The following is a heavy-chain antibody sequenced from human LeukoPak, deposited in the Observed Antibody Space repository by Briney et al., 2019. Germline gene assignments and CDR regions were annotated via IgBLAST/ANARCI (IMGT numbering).Heavy chain of an antibody. CDR3: AAGTAADF. Sequence: GGSLRLSCVVSGIPFSDYYMNWIRQAPGKGLEWISYISTSGSYTDYAHSVKGRFTISGDDAKSALYLQMDSLRLEDTAVYYCAAGTAADFWGQGTLVTVSS. CDR1: GIPFSDYY. V-gene: IGHV3-11*03. J-gene: IGHJ4*02. D-gene: IGHD6-13*01. CDR2: ISTSGSYT.